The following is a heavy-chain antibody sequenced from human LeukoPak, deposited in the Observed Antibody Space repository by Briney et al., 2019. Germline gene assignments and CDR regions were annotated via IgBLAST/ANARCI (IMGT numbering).Heavy chain of an antibody. J-gene: IGHJ3*02. CDR2: ISYDGSNK. V-gene: IGHV3-30*18. CDR1: GFPFSSYG. D-gene: IGHD3-22*01. CDR3: AKLYYYDSSGYPDYLNAFDI. Sequence: GGSLRLSCAASGFPFSSYGMHWVRQAPGEGLEWVAVISYDGSNKYYADSVKGRFTISRDNSKNTLYLQMNSLRAEDTAVYYCAKLYYYDSSGYPDYLNAFDIWGQGTMVTVSS.